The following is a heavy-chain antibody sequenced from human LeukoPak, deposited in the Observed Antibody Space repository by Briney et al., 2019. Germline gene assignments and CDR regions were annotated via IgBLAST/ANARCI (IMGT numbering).Heavy chain of an antibody. CDR3: AKEPSRVAAATLFDY. V-gene: IGHV3-23*01. J-gene: IGHJ4*02. CDR2: ISGSGGST. D-gene: IGHD2-2*01. Sequence: PGGSLRLSCAASGFTFSSYAMSWVRQAPGKGLEWVSVISGSGGSTYYADSVKGRFTISRDNSKNTLFLQMNSLRAEDTAVYYCAKEPSRVAAATLFDYWGQGTLVTVSS. CDR1: GFTFSSYA.